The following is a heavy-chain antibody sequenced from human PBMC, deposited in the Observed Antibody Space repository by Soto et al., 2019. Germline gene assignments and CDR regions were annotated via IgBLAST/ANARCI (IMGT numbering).Heavy chain of an antibody. D-gene: IGHD4-17*01. V-gene: IGHV4-30-2*01. CDR2: IYHRGRN. CDR1: GGSISSGGYS. J-gene: IGHJ6*02. Sequence: QLQLQESGSGLVKPSQTLSLTCAVSGGSISSGGYSWSWIRQPPGKGLEWIGYIYHRGRNYYTPSLKSRVTITVDRSKNQFSLKLSSVTAADTAVYYCARAHYGDYGYGMDVWGQGTTVTVSS. CDR3: ARAHYGDYGYGMDV.